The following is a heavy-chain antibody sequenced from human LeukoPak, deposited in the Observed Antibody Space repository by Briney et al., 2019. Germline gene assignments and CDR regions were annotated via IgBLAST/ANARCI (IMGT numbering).Heavy chain of an antibody. Sequence: GGSLRLSCAASGFTFSSYWMSWVRQAPGKGLEWVANIKQDGSEKYYVDSVKGRFTISRDNAKNSLYLQMNSLRAEDTAVYYCARNSYDFWSGYSGRYYYMDVSGKGTTVTVSS. CDR2: IKQDGSEK. V-gene: IGHV3-7*01. CDR1: GFTFSSYW. CDR3: ARNSYDFWSGYSGRYYYMDV. D-gene: IGHD3-3*01. J-gene: IGHJ6*03.